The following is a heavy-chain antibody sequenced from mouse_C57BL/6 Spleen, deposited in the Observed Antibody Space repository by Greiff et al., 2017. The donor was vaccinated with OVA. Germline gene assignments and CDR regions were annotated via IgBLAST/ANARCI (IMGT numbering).Heavy chain of an antibody. D-gene: IGHD1-2*01. CDR3: ANYDGGSSSAY. CDR2: IFPGSGST. Sequence: VKLQQSGAELMKPGASVKLSCKASGYTFTGYWIEWVKQRPGHGLEWIGEIFPGSGSTHYNEKFKGKATFTADKSSNTAYMQLSSLTTEDSAIYSCANYDGGSSSAYWGQGTLVTVSA. V-gene: IGHV1-9*01. J-gene: IGHJ3*01. CDR1: GYTFTGYW.